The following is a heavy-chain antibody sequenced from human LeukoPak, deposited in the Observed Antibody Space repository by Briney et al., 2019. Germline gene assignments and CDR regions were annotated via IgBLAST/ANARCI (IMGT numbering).Heavy chain of an antibody. Sequence: GESMKISCKGSGYSFTSYWIGWVRQMPGKGLEWMGIIYPGDSDIRYSPSFQGQVTISVDKSISTAYLQWSSLKASDTAMYYYARGSLPALKVNSDYCGQGTLVTVSS. CDR1: GYSFTSYW. J-gene: IGHJ4*02. CDR3: ARGSLPALKVNSDY. V-gene: IGHV5-51*01. CDR2: IYPGDSDI.